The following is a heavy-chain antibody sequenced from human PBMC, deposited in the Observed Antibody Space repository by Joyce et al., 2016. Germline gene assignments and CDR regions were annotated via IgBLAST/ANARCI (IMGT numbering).Heavy chain of an antibody. V-gene: IGHV3-72*01. CDR1: GFSFSDHY. Sequence: GESGGGLVQPGGSLRLSCTVSGFSFSDHYTDWVHQAPGKGLEWVGRARNKAKSFSTDYAASVKGRFIISRDDSKNSVYLQMNSLKIEDTAVYYCARVNTTDRGYAVDIWGQGTMVTVSS. J-gene: IGHJ3*02. D-gene: IGHD3-10*01. CDR2: ARNKAKSFST. CDR3: ARVNTTDRGYAVDI.